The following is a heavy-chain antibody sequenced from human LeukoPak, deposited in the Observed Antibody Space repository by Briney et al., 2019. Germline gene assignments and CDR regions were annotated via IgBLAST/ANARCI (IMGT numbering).Heavy chain of an antibody. J-gene: IGHJ3*02. V-gene: IGHV3-21*04. CDR2: ISDSTTYT. CDR3: ARGPYSYDSSGAFDI. Sequence: GGSLRLSCAASGFSFSRYSMNWVRQAPGRGLEWVSSISDSTTYTYYADSLKGRFTISRDNAKNSLYLQMNSLRVEDTAVYFCARGPYSYDSSGAFDIWGQGTMVTVSS. CDR1: GFSFSRYS. D-gene: IGHD3-22*01.